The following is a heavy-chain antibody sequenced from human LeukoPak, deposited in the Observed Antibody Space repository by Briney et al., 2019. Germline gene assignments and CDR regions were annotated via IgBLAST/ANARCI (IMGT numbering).Heavy chain of an antibody. CDR3: TSTPGGGGSRCS. V-gene: IGHV3-15*01. CDR1: GCTLSNAW. CDR2: IKSKADGGTT. J-gene: IGHJ3*01. D-gene: IGHD2-15*01. Sequence: PGGSLRLSCAATGCTLSNAWMNWVRQAPGKGLGWVGLIKSKADGGTTDYTAPVKGRFTISRDDSKNTLYLEMSSLKTEDTAVYYCTSTPGGGGSRCSWGRGIMVTVSS.